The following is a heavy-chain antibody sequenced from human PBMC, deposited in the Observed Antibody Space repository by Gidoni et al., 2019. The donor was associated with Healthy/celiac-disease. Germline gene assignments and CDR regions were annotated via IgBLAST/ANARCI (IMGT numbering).Heavy chain of an antibody. D-gene: IGHD6-19*01. CDR3: ARGTTSRYSSGWTGEAFDI. V-gene: IGHV4-34*01. CDR2: INHSGST. CDR1: GGSFSGYY. J-gene: IGHJ3*02. Sequence: QVQLQQWGAGLLKPSETLSLTCAVYGGSFSGYYWSWIRQPPGKGLEWIGEINHSGSTNYNPSLKSRVTISVDTSKIQFSLKLSSVTAADTAVYYCARGTTSRYSSGWTGEAFDIWGQGTMVTVSS.